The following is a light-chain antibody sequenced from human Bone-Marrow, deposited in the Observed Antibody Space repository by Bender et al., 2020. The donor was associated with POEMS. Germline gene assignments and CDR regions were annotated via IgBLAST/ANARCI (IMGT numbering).Light chain of an antibody. Sequence: QSVLTQPPSASGTPGQRVIISCSGSSSNIVTNPVNWYQHLPGTAPKVLIYNTNQRPSGVPDRFSGSKSGTSASLAITGLQAEDEADYYCQSYDSSLSGSVLFGGGTKVTVL. CDR2: NTN. V-gene: IGLV1-44*01. J-gene: IGLJ2*01. CDR1: SSNIVTNP. CDR3: QSYDSSLSGSVL.